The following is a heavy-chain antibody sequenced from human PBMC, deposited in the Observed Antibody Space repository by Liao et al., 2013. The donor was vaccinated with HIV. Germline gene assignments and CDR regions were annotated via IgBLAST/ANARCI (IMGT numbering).Heavy chain of an antibody. Sequence: QVQPQQWGAGLLKPSETLSLTCSVSGGSISSSSYYWGCIRQPPGKGLEWIGSIYYSGSTNYNPSLKSRVTISVDTSKNQFSLKLSSVTAADTAVYYCARGSRYFDWILSGPRLITDAFSLWGQGTMVTVSS. CDR3: ARGSRYFDWILSGPRLITDAFSL. CDR2: IYYSGST. J-gene: IGHJ3*01. V-gene: IGHV4-39*07. D-gene: IGHD3-9*01. CDR1: GGSISSSSYY.